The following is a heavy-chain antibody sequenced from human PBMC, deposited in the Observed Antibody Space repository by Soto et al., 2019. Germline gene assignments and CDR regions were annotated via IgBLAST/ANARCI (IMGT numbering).Heavy chain of an antibody. J-gene: IGHJ5*02. D-gene: IGHD1-26*01. CDR1: GFSFGDYS. CDR2: IRSGSSVI. CDR3: VNVGTPGHDNWFGT. Sequence: EVHLVESGGGLVQPGGSLRLSCAASGFSFGDYSMNWVRQAPGKGLEWLSYIRSGSSVIYYTDSGKGGFTISRVDAKSLFYLQMNSLSVEDTAVYYCVNVGTPGHDNWFGTWGQGTLVTVTS. V-gene: IGHV3-48*01.